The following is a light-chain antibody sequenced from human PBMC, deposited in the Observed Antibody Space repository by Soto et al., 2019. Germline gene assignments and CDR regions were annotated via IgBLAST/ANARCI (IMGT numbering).Light chain of an antibody. V-gene: IGLV7-43*01. Sequence: QAVVTQEPSLTVSPGGTVTLTCASSTGAVTSGNYPSWFQQRPGQAPRTLIYTTNSKHSWTPARFSDSLLGDKAALTLSGVQPEDEADYYCLLYYGGAQLVFGGGTQLTVL. CDR2: TTN. CDR3: LLYYGGAQLV. J-gene: IGLJ7*01. CDR1: TGAVTSGNY.